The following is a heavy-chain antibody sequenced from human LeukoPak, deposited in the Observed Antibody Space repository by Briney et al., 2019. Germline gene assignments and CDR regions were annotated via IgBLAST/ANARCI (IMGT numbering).Heavy chain of an antibody. CDR1: EFDFFSYG. CDR2: IFTDGSTT. D-gene: IGHD2-21*02. J-gene: IGHJ5*01. V-gene: IGHV3-74*01. CDR3: ARELPREVTLDS. Sequence: GGSLRLSCVAAEFDFFSYGMQWVRQAPGKGLVWVSRIFTDGSTTSYADSVKGRFTISRDNAKNTLYLEMKSLRVEDTAVYYCARELPREVTLDSWGQGTLVTVSP.